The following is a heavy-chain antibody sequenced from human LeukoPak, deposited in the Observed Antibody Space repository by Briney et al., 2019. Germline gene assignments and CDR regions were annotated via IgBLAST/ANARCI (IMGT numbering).Heavy chain of an antibody. D-gene: IGHD3-10*01. V-gene: IGHV1-8*01. CDR1: GYTFTSYD. J-gene: IGHJ4*02. CDR3: ARANPHITMVRGVMNY. Sequence: ASVKVSCKASGYTFTSYDINWVRQATGQGLEWMGWMNPNSGNTGYAQKFQGRVTMTRNTSISTAYMELSSLRSEDTAVYYCARANPHITMVRGVMNYWGQGTLVTVSS. CDR2: MNPNSGNT.